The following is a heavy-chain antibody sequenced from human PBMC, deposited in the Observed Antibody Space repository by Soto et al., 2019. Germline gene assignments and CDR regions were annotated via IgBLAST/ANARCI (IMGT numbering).Heavy chain of an antibody. D-gene: IGHD1-26*01. V-gene: IGHV3-23*01. J-gene: IGHJ3*02. Sequence: EVQLLESGRGLVQPGGSLRLSCAASGFTFSSYAMSWVRQAPGKGLEWVSAISGSGGSTYYADSVKGRFTISRDNSKNTLYLQMNSLRAEDTAVYYCAKDQRIVGARTPDDFDIWGQGTMVTVSS. CDR2: ISGSGGST. CDR3: AKDQRIVGARTPDDFDI. CDR1: GFTFSSYA.